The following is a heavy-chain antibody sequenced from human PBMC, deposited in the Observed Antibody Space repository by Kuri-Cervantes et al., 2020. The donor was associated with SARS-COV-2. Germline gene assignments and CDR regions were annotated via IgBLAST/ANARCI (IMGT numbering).Heavy chain of an antibody. D-gene: IGHD6-6*01. V-gene: IGHV3-21*01. CDR2: ISSRGNYI. CDR1: GSTFSSYT. Sequence: GESLKISCAASGSTFSSYTMNWVRQAPGKGLEWVSSISSRGNYIYYADSVEGRFTISRDSANNSLSLQMYSLRAEDTAAYYCARFSYSSSNEGIYHYYGMDVWGQGTTVTVSS. CDR3: ARFSYSSSNEGIYHYYGMDV. J-gene: IGHJ6*02.